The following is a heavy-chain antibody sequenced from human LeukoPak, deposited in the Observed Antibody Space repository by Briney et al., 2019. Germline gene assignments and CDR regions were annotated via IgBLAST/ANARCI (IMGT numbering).Heavy chain of an antibody. CDR3: AKAQIAAARVYYYYYMDV. D-gene: IGHD6-13*01. J-gene: IGHJ6*03. Sequence: QTGGSLRLSCAASGFTFSSYSMNWVRQAPGKGLEWVSAISGSGGSTYYADSVKGRFTISRDNSKNTLYLQMNSLRAEDTAVYYCAKAQIAAARVYYYYYMDVWGKGTTVTISS. CDR1: GFTFSSYS. CDR2: ISGSGGST. V-gene: IGHV3-23*01.